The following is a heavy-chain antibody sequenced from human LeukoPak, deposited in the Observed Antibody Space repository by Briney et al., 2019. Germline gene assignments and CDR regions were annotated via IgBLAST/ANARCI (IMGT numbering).Heavy chain of an antibody. J-gene: IGHJ5*02. CDR3: ARDPRLNWFDP. Sequence: SETLCLTCAVSGCSISGGYYWGWFRQPPGKGRDWIGGIYHSGSTYYNPSLKSRVTISVDTSKNQYALKLSSMTAADTAVYYCARDPRLNWFDPWRQGTLVTVSS. CDR1: GCSISGGYY. CDR2: IYHSGST. V-gene: IGHV4-38-2*02.